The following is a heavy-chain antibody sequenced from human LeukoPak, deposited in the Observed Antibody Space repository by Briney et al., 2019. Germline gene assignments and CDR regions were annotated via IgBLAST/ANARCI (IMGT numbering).Heavy chain of an antibody. CDR3: ARDSRFTYSSSWYYFDY. V-gene: IGHV3-9*01. CDR2: ISWNSGSI. D-gene: IGHD6-13*01. Sequence: GGSLRLSCAASGFTFDDYAMHWVRQAPGKGLEWVSGISWNSGSIGYADSVKGRFTISRDNAKNSLYLQMNSLRAEDTAVYYCARDSRFTYSSSWYYFDYWGQGTLVTVSS. CDR1: GFTFDDYA. J-gene: IGHJ4*02.